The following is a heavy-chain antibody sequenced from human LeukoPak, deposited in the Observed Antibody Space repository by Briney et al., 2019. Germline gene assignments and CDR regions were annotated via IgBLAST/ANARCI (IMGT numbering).Heavy chain of an antibody. CDR3: AREIGLRIDF. CDR2: IWYDGSNK. Sequence: GGSLRLSCAASGFTFSRYGMHWVRQAPGKGLEWVAVIWYDGSNKYYADSVKGRFTISRDNAKNSLYLQMNNLRAEDTAVYFCAREIGLRIDFWGQGTLVTVSS. D-gene: IGHD5/OR15-5a*01. CDR1: GFTFSRYG. J-gene: IGHJ4*02. V-gene: IGHV3-33*01.